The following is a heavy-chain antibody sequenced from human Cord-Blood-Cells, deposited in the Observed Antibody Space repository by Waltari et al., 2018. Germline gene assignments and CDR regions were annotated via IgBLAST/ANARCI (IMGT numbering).Heavy chain of an antibody. D-gene: IGHD3-22*01. J-gene: IGHJ6*02. CDR2: FDPEDGET. Sequence: QVQLVQSGAEVKKPGASVKVSCKVSGYTLTELSMHWVRQAPGKGLEWMGGFDPEDGETIDAQKVQGRVTLTEDTATDTAYMGLGSLRSEDTAVYYCETHSEYYDSSGYYYYGMDVWGQGTTVTVSS. CDR1: GYTLTELS. CDR3: ETHSEYYDSSGYYYYGMDV. V-gene: IGHV1-24*01.